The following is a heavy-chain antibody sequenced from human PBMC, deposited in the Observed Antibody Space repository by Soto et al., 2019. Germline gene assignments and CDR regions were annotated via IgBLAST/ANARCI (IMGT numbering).Heavy chain of an antibody. CDR1: GFTFRSYA. CDR2: ISTSGSTI. J-gene: IGHJ4*02. V-gene: IGHV3-11*01. Sequence: GGSLRLSCAASGFTFRSYAMSWIRQAPGKGLEWVSYISTSGSTINYADSVKGRFTISRDNAKNSLYLQMNSLRAEDPAVYYWAIVSPPPDFWGQGTLVTVSS. CDR3: AIVSPPPDF.